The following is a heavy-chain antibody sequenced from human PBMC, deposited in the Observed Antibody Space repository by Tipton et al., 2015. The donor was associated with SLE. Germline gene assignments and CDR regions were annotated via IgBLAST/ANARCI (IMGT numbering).Heavy chain of an antibody. CDR2: IYPGDSDT. CDR3: ARRYSSSQYYFDY. CDR1: GYSFTSYW. D-gene: IGHD6-6*01. Sequence: VQLVQSGAEVKKPGASVKVSCKASGYSFTSYWIGWVRQMPGKGLEWMGIIYPGDSDTRYSPSFQGQVTISADKSISTAYLQWSSLKASDTAMYYCARRYSSSQYYFDYWGQGTLVTVSS. J-gene: IGHJ4*02. V-gene: IGHV5-51*01.